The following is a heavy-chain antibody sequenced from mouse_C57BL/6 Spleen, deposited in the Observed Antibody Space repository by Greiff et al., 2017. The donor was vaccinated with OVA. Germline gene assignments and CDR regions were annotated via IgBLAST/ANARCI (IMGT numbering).Heavy chain of an antibody. D-gene: IGHD4-1*01. J-gene: IGHJ2*01. CDR2: IDPNSGGT. Sequence: QVHVKQPGAELVKPGASVKMSCKASGYTFTSYWITWVKQRPGQGLEWIGRIDPNSGGTKYNEKFKSKATLTVDKPSSTAYMQLSSLTSEDSAVYYCARELTGNFDYWGQGTTLTVSS. V-gene: IGHV1-72*01. CDR3: ARELTGNFDY. CDR1: GYTFTSYW.